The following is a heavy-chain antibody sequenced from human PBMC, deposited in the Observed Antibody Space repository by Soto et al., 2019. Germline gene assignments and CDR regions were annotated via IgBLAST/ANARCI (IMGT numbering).Heavy chain of an antibody. Sequence: SQTLSLTCAISGDSVSSNSAAWNWIRQSPSRGLEWLGRTYYRSKWYNDYAVSVKSRITINPDTSKNQFSLQLNSVTPEDTAVYYCARDTAAAGQKPYYYYYYGMDVWGQGTTVTVSS. V-gene: IGHV6-1*01. CDR2: TYYRSKWYN. CDR1: GDSVSSNSAA. D-gene: IGHD6-13*01. J-gene: IGHJ6*02. CDR3: ARDTAAAGQKPYYYYYYGMDV.